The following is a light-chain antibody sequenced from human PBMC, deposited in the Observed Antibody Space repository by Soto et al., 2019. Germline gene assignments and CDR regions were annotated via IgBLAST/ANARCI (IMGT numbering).Light chain of an antibody. Sequence: EVVLTQSPDTLSLSPGERVTLSCRASQNVRSNYLAWYQQKPGQAPRLLIYGASTRASGIPERFSGSGSGTDFTLTISRLAPEDFAVYYCQDYGSSEWTFGQGTKVDIK. J-gene: IGKJ1*01. CDR3: QDYGSSEWT. CDR1: QNVRSNY. V-gene: IGKV3-20*01. CDR2: GAS.